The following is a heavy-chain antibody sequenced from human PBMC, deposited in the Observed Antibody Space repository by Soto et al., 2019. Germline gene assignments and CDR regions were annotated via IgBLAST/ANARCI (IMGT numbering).Heavy chain of an antibody. V-gene: IGHV4-4*02. J-gene: IGHJ3*02. CDR3: ASPWGSFLTGRADAHDN. D-gene: IGHD3-9*01. CDR2: IYQNGRT. Sequence: SETLSLTCAASGGSISRSTWRSGVRQPPGKGLEWIGEIYQNGRTNYSPSLRSRVTLAVDKSKNQISLRLNSVTAADTAVYYCASPWGSFLTGRADAHDNWGQGTMVTVSS. CDR1: GGSISRSTW.